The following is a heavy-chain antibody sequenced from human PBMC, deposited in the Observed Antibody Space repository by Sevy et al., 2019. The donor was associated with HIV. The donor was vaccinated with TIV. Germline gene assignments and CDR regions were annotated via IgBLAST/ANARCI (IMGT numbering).Heavy chain of an antibody. D-gene: IGHD3-22*01. J-gene: IGHJ3*02. CDR2: IKSKTDGGTT. CDR1: GFTFSNAW. V-gene: IGHV3-15*01. CDR3: TTDWHYYDSSGYYHDAFDI. Sequence: GGSLRLSCAASGFTFSNAWMSWVRQAPGKGLEWVGRIKSKTDGGTTDYAAPVKGRFTISRDDSKNTLYLQMNSLKNEDTAVYYCTTDWHYYDSSGYYHDAFDIWGQGTMVTVSS.